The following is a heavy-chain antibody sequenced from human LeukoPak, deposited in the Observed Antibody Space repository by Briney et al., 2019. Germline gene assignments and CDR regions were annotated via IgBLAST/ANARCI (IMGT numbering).Heavy chain of an antibody. D-gene: IGHD1-1*01. CDR3: ARTVPTGPLG. V-gene: IGHV1-2*02. J-gene: IGHJ4*02. CDR2: INPNSGDT. CDR1: GYTFTDYY. Sequence: ASVKVSCKASGYTFTDYYMHWVREAPGQGLEWMGWINPNSGDTDYAQKFQGRVTMTRDTSVTTSYMELSSLRSDDTAVYYCARTVPTGPLGRGQGTLVTVSS.